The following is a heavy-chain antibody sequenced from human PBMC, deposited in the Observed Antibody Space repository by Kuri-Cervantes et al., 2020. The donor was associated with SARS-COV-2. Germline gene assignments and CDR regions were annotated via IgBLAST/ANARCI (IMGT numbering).Heavy chain of an antibody. CDR3: AKEAQPPYYYRSSGYYSDY. V-gene: IGHV3-23*01. J-gene: IGHJ4*02. CDR2: ISSSGGSK. Sequence: GESLKISCAASGFTFNNYAMSWVRLTPGKGLYWISTISSSGGSKYYADSMKGRFTISRDNSKNTLYLQMNNLRAEDTAVYYCAKEAQPPYYYRSSGYYSDYWGRGTLVTVS. CDR1: GFTFNNYA. D-gene: IGHD3-22*01.